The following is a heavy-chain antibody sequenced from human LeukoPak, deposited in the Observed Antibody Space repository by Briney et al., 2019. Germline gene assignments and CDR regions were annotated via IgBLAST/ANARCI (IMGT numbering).Heavy chain of an antibody. V-gene: IGHV3-74*01. CDR1: GFAFSGYW. J-gene: IGHJ4*02. CDR2: INSDGSST. D-gene: IGHD3-10*01. CDR3: YIYGSGSYSIADY. Sequence: PGGSLRLSCAAPGFAFSGYWMHWVRQAPGKGLVWVSRINSDGSSTSYADSVKGRFTISRDNAKNTLYLQMNSLRAEDTAVYYCYIYGSGSYSIADYWGQGTLVTVSS.